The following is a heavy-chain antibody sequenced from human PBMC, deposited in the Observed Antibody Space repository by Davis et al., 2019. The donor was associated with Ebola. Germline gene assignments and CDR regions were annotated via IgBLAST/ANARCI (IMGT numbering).Heavy chain of an antibody. CDR3: ATSGAVSGSYYSLLV. CDR1: GITFTDYI. CDR2: TVRLACSI. Sequence: GESLKISCAASGITFTDYIVTWVTLAPASALERASSTVRLACSICYAASVKGRFTISRDNAKNSLYLQMSSLRVDDTAIYYCATSGAVSGSYYSLLVWGRRTRVTVAS. J-gene: IGHJ4*02. D-gene: IGHD3-10*01. V-gene: IGHV3-21*04.